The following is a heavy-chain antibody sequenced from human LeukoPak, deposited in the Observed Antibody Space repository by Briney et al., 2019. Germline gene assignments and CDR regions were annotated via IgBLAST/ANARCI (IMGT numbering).Heavy chain of an antibody. CDR3: AKDLRPSRPAARSYFGY. CDR1: GFTFSSFA. CDR2: ISGSGGST. J-gene: IGHJ4*02. D-gene: IGHD6-6*01. Sequence: GGSLRLSCAASGFTFSSFAMSWVRQAPGKGLEWVSGISGSGGSTYSADSVKGRFTISRDNSKNTLYLQMNSLRAEDTAIYYCAKDLRPSRPAARSYFGYWGQGTLVTVSS. V-gene: IGHV3-23*01.